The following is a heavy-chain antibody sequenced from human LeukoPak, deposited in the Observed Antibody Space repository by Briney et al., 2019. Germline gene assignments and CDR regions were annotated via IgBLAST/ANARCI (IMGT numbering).Heavy chain of an antibody. Sequence: PSETLSLTCAVYGGSFSGYYWSWIRQPPGKGLEWIGEINHSGSTNYNPSLKSRVTISVDTSKNQFSLKLSSVTAADTAVYYCARGNDFWSGYSVWFDPWGQGTLVTVSS. D-gene: IGHD3-3*01. J-gene: IGHJ5*02. CDR2: INHSGST. V-gene: IGHV4-34*01. CDR1: GGSFSGYY. CDR3: ARGNDFWSGYSVWFDP.